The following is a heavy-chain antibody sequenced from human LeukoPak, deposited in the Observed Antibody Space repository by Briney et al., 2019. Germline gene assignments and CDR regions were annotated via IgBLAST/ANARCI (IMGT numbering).Heavy chain of an antibody. J-gene: IGHJ4*02. Sequence: AGGSLRLSCAASGFTFSSYGTNWVRQAPGKGLEWVSYISSSSSTIYYADSVKGRLTISRDNARNSLYLQMDSLRDDDTAVYYCARGRSGGYFDYWGQGTLVTVSS. CDR1: GFTFSSYG. CDR3: ARGRSGGYFDY. CDR2: ISSSSSTI. V-gene: IGHV3-48*02. D-gene: IGHD3-3*01.